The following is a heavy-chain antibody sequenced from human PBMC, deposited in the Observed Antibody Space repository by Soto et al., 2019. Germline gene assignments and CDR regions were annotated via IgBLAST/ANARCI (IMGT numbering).Heavy chain of an antibody. CDR1: GGSIRSFSYY. Sequence: AQEKLSLSCTVSGGSIRSFSYYWGWIRQPPGKGLEWIGSIYYSGSTYYNPSLKSRVTISVDTSKNQFSLKLSSVTAADTAVYYCARHGVLWFGDLKVVAFDIWGQGTMVT. CDR2: IYYSGST. D-gene: IGHD3-10*01. V-gene: IGHV4-39*01. CDR3: ARHGVLWFGDLKVVAFDI. J-gene: IGHJ3*02.